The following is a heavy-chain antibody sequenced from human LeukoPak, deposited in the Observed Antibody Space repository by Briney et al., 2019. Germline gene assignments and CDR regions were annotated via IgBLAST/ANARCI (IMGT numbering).Heavy chain of an antibody. CDR2: ITSNGGSA. D-gene: IGHD2-2*02. J-gene: IGHJ4*02. CDR3: ARENCDSTTCYKTIDY. Sequence: SGGSLRLSCAASGFTFSIYAMHWVRQAPGKGLEYVSAITSNGGSAYYANSVKGRFTISRDNSKNTLYLQMGSLRAEDMAVYYGARENCDSTTCYKTIDYWGQGTLVTVSS. V-gene: IGHV3-64*01. CDR1: GFTFSIYA.